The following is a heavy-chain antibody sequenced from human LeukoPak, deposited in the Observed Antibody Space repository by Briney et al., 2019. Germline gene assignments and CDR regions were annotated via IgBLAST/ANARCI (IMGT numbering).Heavy chain of an antibody. J-gene: IGHJ6*03. CDR1: GFTFSSYA. Sequence: WRSLRLSCAASGFTFSSYAMHWVRQAPGKGLEWVAVISYDGSNKYYADSVKGRFTISRDNSKNTLYLQMNSLRAEDTAVYYCARALKGLRRRIGGTTTFEYYYYMDVWGKGTTVTISS. D-gene: IGHD1-26*01. CDR3: ARALKGLRRRIGGTTTFEYYYYMDV. CDR2: ISYDGSNK. V-gene: IGHV3-30*04.